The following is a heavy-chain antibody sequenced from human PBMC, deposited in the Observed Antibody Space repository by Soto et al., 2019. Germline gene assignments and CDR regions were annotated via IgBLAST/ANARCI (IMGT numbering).Heavy chain of an antibody. CDR3: ARPRTDNKYGESLYGVDV. CDR2: IYYSGST. Sequence: QVQLQESGPGLVKPSEILSLTCTVSGDSISSDGYYWGWFRQPPGKGLEWIGSIYYSGSTYYNQSLKRRVPVPRDTSKNQFALKVSSVTAADAGVYYCARPRTDNKYGESLYGVDVWGQVTTVTVSS. J-gene: IGHJ6*02. D-gene: IGHD3-10*01. V-gene: IGHV4-39*01. CDR1: GDSISSDGYY.